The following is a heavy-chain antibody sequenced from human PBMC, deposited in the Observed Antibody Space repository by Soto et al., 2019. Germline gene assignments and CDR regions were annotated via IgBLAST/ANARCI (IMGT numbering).Heavy chain of an antibody. CDR3: ARDFMVAATGIRGYWFDP. CDR2: IWYDGSNK. Sequence: GGSLRLSCAASGFTFSSYGMHWVRQAPGKGLEWVAVIWYDGSNKYYADSVKGRFTISRDNSKNTLYLQMNSLRAEDTAVYYCARDFMVAATGIRGYWFDPWGQGTLVTVSS. CDR1: GFTFSSYG. D-gene: IGHD2-15*01. J-gene: IGHJ5*02. V-gene: IGHV3-33*01.